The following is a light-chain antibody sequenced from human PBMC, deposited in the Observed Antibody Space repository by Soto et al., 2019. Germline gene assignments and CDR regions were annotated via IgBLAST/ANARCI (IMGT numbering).Light chain of an antibody. Sequence: TSSDVGRYNYVSWYQQHPGKAPKVIIYDVSNRPSGVSTRFSCSKSGNTASLTISGLQAEDEADYYCSSYTSSSTEVFGTGTKVTVL. V-gene: IGLV2-14*04. CDR2: DVS. CDR1: SSDVGRYNY. CDR3: SSYTSSSTEV. J-gene: IGLJ1*01.